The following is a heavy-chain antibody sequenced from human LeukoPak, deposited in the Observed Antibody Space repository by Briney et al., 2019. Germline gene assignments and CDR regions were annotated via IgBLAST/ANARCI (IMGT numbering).Heavy chain of an antibody. CDR2: IIPILGIA. CDR3: ASTPAAAGTGWFDP. Sequence: SVNVSFKASGGTFISYAISWVRQAPGQGLEWMGRIIPILGIANYAQKFQGRVTITADKSTSTAYMELSSLRSEDTAVYYCASTPAAAGTGWFDPWGQGTLVTVSS. V-gene: IGHV1-69*04. CDR1: GGTFISYA. D-gene: IGHD6-13*01. J-gene: IGHJ5*02.